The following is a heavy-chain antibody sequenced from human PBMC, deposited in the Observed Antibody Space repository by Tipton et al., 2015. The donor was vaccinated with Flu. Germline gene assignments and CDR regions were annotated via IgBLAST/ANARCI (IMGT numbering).Heavy chain of an antibody. CDR3: ARQPSYETFGLFLPGWFDP. Sequence: TLSLTCTVSGDSISTTIYYWGWVRQPPGKGLEWIGSIYYSGTTYYNPSLKSRVTISVDSSKNQFSLKLRSVTAADTAVYYCARQPSYETFGLFLPGWFDPWGQGTLVTVSS. CDR1: GDSISTTIYY. D-gene: IGHD3/OR15-3a*01. J-gene: IGHJ5*02. CDR2: IYYSGTT. V-gene: IGHV4-39*01.